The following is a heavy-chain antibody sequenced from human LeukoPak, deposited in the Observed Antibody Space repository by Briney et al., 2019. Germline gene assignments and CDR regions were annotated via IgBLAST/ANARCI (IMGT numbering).Heavy chain of an antibody. V-gene: IGHV4-34*01. CDR2: INHSGST. D-gene: IGHD6-19*01. CDR3: ARPPVPTVAGTNSRRAWFDP. CDR1: GGSFSGYY. Sequence: SETLSLTCAVYGGSFSGYYWTWIRQPPGKGLQWIGEINHSGSTNYNPSLKSRVTISVDTSKNQFSLKLSSVTAADTAVYYCARPPVPTVAGTNSRRAWFDPWGQGTLVTVSS. J-gene: IGHJ5*02.